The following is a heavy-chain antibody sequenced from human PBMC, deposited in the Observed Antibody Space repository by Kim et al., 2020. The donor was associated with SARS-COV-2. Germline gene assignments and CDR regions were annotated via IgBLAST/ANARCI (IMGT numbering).Heavy chain of an antibody. CDR2: IGTAGDT. J-gene: IGHJ4*01. Sequence: GGSLRLSCAASGFTFSSYDMHWVRQATGKGLEWVSAIGTAGDTYYPASVKGGFTISRENAKNSLYTQKNSLRAGDTAVYYCARATRDYYDSSGFYLAYWG. V-gene: IGHV3-13*01. CDR1: GFTFSSYD. D-gene: IGHD3-22*01. CDR3: ARATRDYYDSSGFYLAY.